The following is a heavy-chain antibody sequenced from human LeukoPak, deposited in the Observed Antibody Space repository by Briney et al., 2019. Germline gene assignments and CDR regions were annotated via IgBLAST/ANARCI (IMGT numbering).Heavy chain of an antibody. J-gene: IGHJ4*02. Sequence: KSSETLSLTCAVYGGSFSGYYWSWIRQPPGKGLEWIGEINHSGSTNYNPSLKSRVTISVDTSKNQFSLKLSSVTAADTAVYYCARLYIVATIMFDYWGQGTLVTVSS. V-gene: IGHV4-34*01. CDR1: GGSFSGYY. D-gene: IGHD5-12*01. CDR3: ARLYIVATIMFDY. CDR2: INHSGST.